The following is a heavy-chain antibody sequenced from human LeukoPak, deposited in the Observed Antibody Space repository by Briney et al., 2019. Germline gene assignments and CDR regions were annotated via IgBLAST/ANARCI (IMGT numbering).Heavy chain of an antibody. J-gene: IGHJ5*02. Sequence: PSETLSLTCTVSGGSISSSSYYWGWIRQPPGKGLEWIGSIYYSGSTYYNPSLKSRVTISVDTSKNQFSLKLSSVTAADTAVYYCARRSQWPNWFDPWGQGTLVTVSS. CDR1: GGSISSSSYY. D-gene: IGHD6-19*01. CDR2: IYYSGST. CDR3: ARRSQWPNWFDP. V-gene: IGHV4-39*01.